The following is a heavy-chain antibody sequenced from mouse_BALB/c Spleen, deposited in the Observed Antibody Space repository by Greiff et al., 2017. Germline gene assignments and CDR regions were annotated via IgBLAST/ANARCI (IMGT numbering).Heavy chain of an antibody. CDR3: AIYFYYAMDY. CDR1: GYTFTSYW. D-gene: IGHD2-3*01. J-gene: IGHJ4*01. CDR2: INPSNGRT. Sequence: QVQLKQPGAELVKPGASVKLSCKASGYTFTSYWMHWVKQRPGQGLEWIGEINPSNGRTNYNEKFKSKATLTVDKSSSTAYMQLSSLTSEDSAVYYCAIYFYYAMDYWGQGTSVTVSS. V-gene: IGHV1S81*02.